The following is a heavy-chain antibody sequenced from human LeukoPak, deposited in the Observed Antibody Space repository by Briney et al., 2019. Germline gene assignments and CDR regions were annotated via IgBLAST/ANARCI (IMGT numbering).Heavy chain of an antibody. J-gene: IGHJ4*02. CDR2: IYCSGST. D-gene: IGHD2-2*01. Sequence: KPSETLSLTCTVSGGSISSSSYYWGWIRQPPGKGLEWIGSIYCSGSTYYNPSLKSRVTISVDTSKNQFSLKLSSVTAADTAVYYCARHTIVVVPAAIDYWGQGTLVTVSS. V-gene: IGHV4-39*01. CDR1: GGSISSSSYY. CDR3: ARHTIVVVPAAIDY.